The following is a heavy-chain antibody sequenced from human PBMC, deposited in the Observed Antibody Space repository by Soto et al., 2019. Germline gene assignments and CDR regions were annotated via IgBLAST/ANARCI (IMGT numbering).Heavy chain of an antibody. CDR2: IIPIFGTA. D-gene: IGHD3-3*01. CDR1: GGTFSSYA. CDR3: ACALEWSEGDYYGMDV. V-gene: IGHV1-69*13. Sequence: SVKVSFKASGGTFSSYAISWLRQAPGQGLEWMGGIIPIFGTANYAQKFQGRVTITADESTSTAYMELSSLRSEDTAVYYCACALEWSEGDYYGMDVWGQGTTVTVSS. J-gene: IGHJ6*02.